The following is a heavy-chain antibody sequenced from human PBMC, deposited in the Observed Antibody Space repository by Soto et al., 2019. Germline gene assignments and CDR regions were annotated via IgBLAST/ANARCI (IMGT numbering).Heavy chain of an antibody. D-gene: IGHD1-26*01. J-gene: IGHJ4*02. CDR1: GYTLTELS. CDR3: ATDRVGATQFDY. V-gene: IGHV1-24*01. CDR2: FDPEDGET. Sequence: ASVKVSCKVSGYTLTELSMHWVRQAPGKGLEWMGGFDPEDGETIYAQKFQGRVTMTEDTSTDTAYMEMSSLRSEDTAVYYCATDRVGATQFDYWGQGTLVTVSS.